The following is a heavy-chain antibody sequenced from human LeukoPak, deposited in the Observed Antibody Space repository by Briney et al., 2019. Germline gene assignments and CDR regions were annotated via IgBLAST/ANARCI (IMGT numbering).Heavy chain of an antibody. CDR2: IYYTGSM. CDR1: GGSISSSNYY. Sequence: SETLSLTCTVSGGSISSSNYYWGWIRQPPGKGLEWIATIYYTGSMFYSPSLKSRVTVSVDTSKNQFSLKLSSVTAADTALYYCARQTRYYDTSGTLGAFVIWGQGTLVTVSS. J-gene: IGHJ3*02. D-gene: IGHD3-22*01. CDR3: ARQTRYYDTSGTLGAFVI. V-gene: IGHV4-39*01.